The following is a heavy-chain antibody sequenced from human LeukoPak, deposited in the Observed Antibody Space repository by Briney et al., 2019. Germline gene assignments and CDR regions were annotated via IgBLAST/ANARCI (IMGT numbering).Heavy chain of an antibody. J-gene: IGHJ3*02. CDR3: ATPLGYCSSTSCYRAFDI. D-gene: IGHD2-2*02. CDR1: GFTLSSYS. CDR2: ISSSSSTI. Sequence: PGGSLRLSCAASGFTLSSYSMNWVRQAPGKGLEWASYISSSSSTIYYADSVKGRFTISRDNAKNSLYLQMNSLRAEDTAVYYCATPLGYCSSTSCYRAFDIWGQGTMVTVSS. V-gene: IGHV3-48*01.